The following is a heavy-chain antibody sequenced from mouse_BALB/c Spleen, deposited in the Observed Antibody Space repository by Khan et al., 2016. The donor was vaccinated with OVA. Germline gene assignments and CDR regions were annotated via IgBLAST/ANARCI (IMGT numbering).Heavy chain of an antibody. D-gene: IGHD1-1*01. CDR3: VRENYYGSSRYAMDY. CDR2: IAPGSGST. Sequence: DLVKPGASVKLSCKASGYTFTSYWINWIKQRPGQGLEWIGRIAPGSGSTYYNEMFKGKATLTVDTSSSTAYIQLSSLSSEDSAVYFCVRENYYGSSRYAMDYWGQGTSVTVSS. CDR1: GYTFTSYW. J-gene: IGHJ4*01. V-gene: IGHV1S41*01.